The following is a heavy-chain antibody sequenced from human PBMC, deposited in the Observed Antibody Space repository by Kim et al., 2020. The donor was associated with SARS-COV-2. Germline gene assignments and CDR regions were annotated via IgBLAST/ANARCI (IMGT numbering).Heavy chain of an antibody. J-gene: IGHJ4*02. Sequence: AQGFTGRFVFSLDTSVSTAYLQISSLKAEDTAVYYCARDRVIAAAGDFDYWGQGTLVTVSS. V-gene: IGHV7-4-1*02. D-gene: IGHD6-13*01. CDR3: ARDRVIAAAGDFDY.